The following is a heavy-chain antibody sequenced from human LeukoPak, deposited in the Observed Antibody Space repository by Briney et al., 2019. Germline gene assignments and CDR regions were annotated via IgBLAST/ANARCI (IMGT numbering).Heavy chain of an antibody. CDR1: GASISNYY. CDR2: IYYGGST. CDR3: AAGYSSIIDY. V-gene: IGHV4-59*12. Sequence: ASETLSLTCTVSGASISNYYWSWIRQPPGKGLEWIAYIYYGGSTNHNPPLKSRVTMSVDTSKNHFSLKLSSVTAADTAVYYCAAGYSSIIDYWGQGTLVTVSS. D-gene: IGHD6-13*01. J-gene: IGHJ4*02.